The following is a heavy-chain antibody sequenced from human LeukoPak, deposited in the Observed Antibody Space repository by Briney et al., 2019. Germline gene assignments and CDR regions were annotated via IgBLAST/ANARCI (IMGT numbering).Heavy chain of an antibody. Sequence: ASVKVSCKASGYTFTGYYMHWVRQAPGQGLEWMGRINPNSGGTNYAQKFQGRVTMTRDTSISTAYMELSRLRSDDTAVYYCATRTIFPYYYYMDVWGQRDHGHRLL. CDR3: ATRTIFPYYYYMDV. CDR1: GYTFTGYY. V-gene: IGHV1-2*06. D-gene: IGHD1-14*01. CDR2: INPNSGGT. J-gene: IGHJ6*03.